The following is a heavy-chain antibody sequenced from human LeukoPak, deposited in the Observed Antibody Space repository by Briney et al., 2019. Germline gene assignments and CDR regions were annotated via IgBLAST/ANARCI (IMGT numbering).Heavy chain of an antibody. J-gene: IGHJ4*02. Sequence: GASVKVSCKASGYTFTSYAMNWVRQAPGQGLEWMGWINTNTGNPTYAQGFTGRFVFSLDTSVSTAYLQISSLKAEDTAVYYCARDPVTMVRGVPALGYWGQGTLVTVSS. D-gene: IGHD3-10*01. V-gene: IGHV7-4-1*02. CDR3: ARDPVTMVRGVPALGY. CDR2: INTNTGNP. CDR1: GYTFTSYA.